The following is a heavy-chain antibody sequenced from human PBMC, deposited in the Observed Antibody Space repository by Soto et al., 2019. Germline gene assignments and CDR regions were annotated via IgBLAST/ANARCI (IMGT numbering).Heavy chain of an antibody. CDR1: GFILSDCA. D-gene: IGHD7-27*01. J-gene: IGHJ6*03. Sequence: EVQLFESGGGLVQPGGSLRLSCATSGFILSDCAMNWVRQAPGKGLEWVSYISSSSIVIDYADSVKGRFTFSRDNARDSLYLQMNSLRAEDTAVYYCARDIIWGSNWYYDIDVWGKGTTVTVSS. V-gene: IGHV3-48*01. CDR3: ARDIIWGSNWYYDIDV. CDR2: ISSSSIVI.